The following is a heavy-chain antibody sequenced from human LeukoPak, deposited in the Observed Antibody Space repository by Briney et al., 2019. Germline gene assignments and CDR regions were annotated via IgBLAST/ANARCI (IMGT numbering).Heavy chain of an antibody. V-gene: IGHV4-34*01. D-gene: IGHD3-22*01. J-gene: IGHJ3*02. CDR1: GGSFSGYY. CDR3: ARQGYDSSGYYYGYAFDI. Sequence: PSETLSLTCAVYGGSFSGYYWSWIRQPPGKGLEWIGEINHSGSTYYNPSLKSRVTISVDTSKNQFSLKLSSVTAADTAVYYCARQGYDSSGYYYGYAFDIWGQGTMVTVSS. CDR2: INHSGST.